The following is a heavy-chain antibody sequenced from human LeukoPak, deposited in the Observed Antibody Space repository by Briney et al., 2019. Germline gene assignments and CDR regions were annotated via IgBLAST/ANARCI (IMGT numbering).Heavy chain of an antibody. D-gene: IGHD5-24*01. Sequence: PSETLSLTCTVSGGSISSYFWSWIRQPPGKGLEWIGYIYYSGSTNYNPSLKSRVTISVDTSKNQFSLKLSSVTAADTAVYYCARLTRDGYNAYFDYWGQGTLVTVSS. V-gene: IGHV4-59*08. CDR1: GGSISSYF. J-gene: IGHJ4*02. CDR2: IYYSGST. CDR3: ARLTRDGYNAYFDY.